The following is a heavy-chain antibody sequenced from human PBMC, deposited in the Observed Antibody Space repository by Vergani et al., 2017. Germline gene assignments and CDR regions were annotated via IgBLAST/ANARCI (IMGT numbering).Heavy chain of an antibody. V-gene: IGHV3-NL1*01. J-gene: IGHJ3*02. CDR2: IYSGGST. D-gene: IGHD3-22*01. CDR1: GFTFSSYG. Sequence: QVQLVESGGGVVQPGRSLRLSCAASGFTFSSYGMHWVRQAPGKGLEWVSVIYSGGSTYYADSVKGRFTISRHNSKNTLYLQMNSLRAEDTDVYYCARAPNYYDSSGYDDAFDIWGQGTMVTVSS. CDR3: ARAPNYYDSSGYDDAFDI.